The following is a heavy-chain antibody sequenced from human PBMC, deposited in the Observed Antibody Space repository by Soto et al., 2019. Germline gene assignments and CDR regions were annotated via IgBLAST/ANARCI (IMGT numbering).Heavy chain of an antibody. V-gene: IGHV1-24*01. CDR2: FDPEDGET. Sequence: ASVKVSCKVSGYTLTELSMHWVRQAPGKGLEWMGGFDPEDGETIYAQKFQGRVTMTEDTSTDTAYMELSSLISENTAVYYCATGGPLWWFDPWGQGTLVTVSS. D-gene: IGHD2-21*01. J-gene: IGHJ5*02. CDR3: ATGGPLWWFDP. CDR1: GYTLTELS.